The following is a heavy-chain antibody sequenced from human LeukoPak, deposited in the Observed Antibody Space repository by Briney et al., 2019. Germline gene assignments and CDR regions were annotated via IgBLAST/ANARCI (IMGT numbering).Heavy chain of an antibody. CDR1: GFTFSNYA. Sequence: GGSLKLSCAASGFTFSNYAMSWVRQVPGKGLEWVSEISGSDGNTYYADSVKGRFNVSRDNSKNTLYLQMNSLRAEDTAVYYCATREYAISAFDIWGQGTMVTVSS. D-gene: IGHD2-2*01. CDR3: ATREYAISAFDI. V-gene: IGHV3-23*01. J-gene: IGHJ3*02. CDR2: ISGSDGNT.